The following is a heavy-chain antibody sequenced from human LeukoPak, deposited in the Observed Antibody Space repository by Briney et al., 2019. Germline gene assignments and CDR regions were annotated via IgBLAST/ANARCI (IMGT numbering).Heavy chain of an antibody. Sequence: SETLSLTCTVSGGSISNYYWGWIRQPPGKGLEWIGNIFYSGSTYYSPSLKSRVTISLDTSRNQFSLKLNSVTAADTAVYYCAKSNGYGLVDIWGQGTMVTVSS. D-gene: IGHD3-10*01. CDR2: IFYSGST. J-gene: IGHJ3*02. CDR1: GGSISNYY. V-gene: IGHV4-39*07. CDR3: AKSNGYGLVDI.